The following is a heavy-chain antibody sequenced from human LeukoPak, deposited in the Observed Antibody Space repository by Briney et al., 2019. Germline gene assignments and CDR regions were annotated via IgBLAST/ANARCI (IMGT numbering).Heavy chain of an antibody. CDR1: GFTFSSFG. Sequence: PGESLRLSRGASGFTFSSFGMHWLRQAPGKGLEWGAIIWYDGSDKYYSDSVKGRFTISRDNSKNTLYLQMNSLRAEDTAVYYCAKDWGTTGTTGWLFDYWGQGTLVTVSS. J-gene: IGHJ4*02. CDR3: AKDWGTTGTTGWLFDY. CDR2: IWYDGSDK. D-gene: IGHD1-1*01. V-gene: IGHV3-33*06.